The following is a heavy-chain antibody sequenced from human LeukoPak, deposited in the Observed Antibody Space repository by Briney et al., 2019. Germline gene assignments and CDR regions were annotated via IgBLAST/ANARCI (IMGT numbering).Heavy chain of an antibody. Sequence: SETLSLTCTVSGYSISSGYYWSWIRQPAGKGLEWIGRIYTSGSTTYNPSLKSRVTMSVVTSKNQFSLKLSSVTAADTAVYYCARAQEYRSSWYYFDYWGQGTLVTVSS. CDR3: ARAQEYRSSWYYFDY. D-gene: IGHD6-13*01. V-gene: IGHV4-4*07. CDR2: IYTSGST. J-gene: IGHJ4*02. CDR1: GYSISSGYY.